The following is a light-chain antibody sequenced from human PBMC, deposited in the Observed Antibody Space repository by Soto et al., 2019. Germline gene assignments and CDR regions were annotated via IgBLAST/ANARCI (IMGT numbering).Light chain of an antibody. J-gene: IGKJ2*01. V-gene: IGKV3-20*01. CDR3: LQDGSSPYT. CDR2: GAS. Sequence: EIVLTQSPGTLSLSPGERATLSCRASQSVSSSYLAWYQQKPGQAPRPLIYGASSRATGIPDRFSGSGSGTDFTLTISRLEPADFAVYYCLQDGSSPYTFGQGTKLEIK. CDR1: QSVSSSY.